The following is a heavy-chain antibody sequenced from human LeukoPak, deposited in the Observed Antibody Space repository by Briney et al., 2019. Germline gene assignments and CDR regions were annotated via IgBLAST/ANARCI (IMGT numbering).Heavy chain of an antibody. Sequence: PGGSLRLSCAASGFTVSSNYMSWVRQAPGKGLEWVSDIYSGGSTYYSDSVKGRFTISRDNSKNTLYLQMNSLRAEDTAVYYCASSTTINAFDIWGQGTMVTVSS. J-gene: IGHJ3*02. D-gene: IGHD2-2*01. CDR1: GFTVSSNY. CDR3: ASSTTINAFDI. V-gene: IGHV3-53*01. CDR2: IYSGGST.